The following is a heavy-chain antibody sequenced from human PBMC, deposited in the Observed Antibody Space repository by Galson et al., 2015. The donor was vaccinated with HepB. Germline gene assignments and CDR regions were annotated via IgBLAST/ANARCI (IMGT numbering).Heavy chain of an antibody. D-gene: IGHD6-6*01. CDR1: GYTFTGYY. J-gene: IGHJ4*02. CDR3: ARDRPIAARPPYFDY. V-gene: IGHV1-2*02. CDR2: INPNSGGT. Sequence: CKASGYTFTGYYMHWVRQAPGQGLEWMGWINPNSGGTNYAQKFQGRVTMTRDTSISTAYMELSRLRSDDTAVYYCARDRPIAARPPYFDYWGQGTLVTVSS.